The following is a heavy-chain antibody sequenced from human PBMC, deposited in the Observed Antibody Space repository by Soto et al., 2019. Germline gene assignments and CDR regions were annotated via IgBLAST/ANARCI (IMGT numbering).Heavy chain of an antibody. CDR3: AKGPQWPIRDF. D-gene: IGHD6-19*01. V-gene: IGHV3-23*01. Sequence: LRLSCAASGFTFASYAMSWVRQAPGKGLAWVSSVSGNGDTTFYADSVQGRFTISRDNSKSTLYLQMNSLSAEDTAIYYCAKGPQWPIRDFWGEGTLVTVSS. CDR2: VSGNGDTT. CDR1: GFTFASYA. J-gene: IGHJ4*02.